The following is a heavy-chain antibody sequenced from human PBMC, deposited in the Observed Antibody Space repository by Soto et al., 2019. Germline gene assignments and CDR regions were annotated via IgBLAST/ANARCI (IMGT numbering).Heavy chain of an antibody. V-gene: IGHV3-21*01. CDR3: ARGSLGYCSSTSCNWFDP. CDR2: ISSSSSYI. CDR1: GFTFSSYI. J-gene: IGHJ5*02. D-gene: IGHD2-2*01. Sequence: GGSLRLSCAASGFTFSSYIMNWVRQAPGKGLEWVSSISSSSSYIYYADSVKGRFTISRDNAKNSLYLQMNSLRAEDTAVYYCARGSLGYCSSTSCNWFDPCGQGTLVTVSS.